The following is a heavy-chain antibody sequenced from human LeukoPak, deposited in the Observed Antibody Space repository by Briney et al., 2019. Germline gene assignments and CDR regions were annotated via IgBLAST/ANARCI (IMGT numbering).Heavy chain of an antibody. J-gene: IGHJ4*02. CDR2: IYDSGST. CDR3: ATWEGYYYFDY. CDR1: GGSISSSSYY. V-gene: IGHV4-39*01. Sequence: PSETLSLTCTVSGGSISSSSYYWGWIRQPPGKGLERIGSIYDSGSTYYNPSLRSRVTISVDMSKNQFSLKLSSVTAADTAVYYCATWEGYYYFDYWGQGTLVTVSS. D-gene: IGHD1-26*01.